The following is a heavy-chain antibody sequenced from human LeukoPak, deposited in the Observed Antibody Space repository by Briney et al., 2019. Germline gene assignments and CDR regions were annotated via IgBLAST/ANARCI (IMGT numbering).Heavy chain of an antibody. CDR1: GFTFSRYA. CDR3: VKDSSSGSYFDY. Sequence: GGSLRLSCSASGFTFSRYAMHWVRQAPGKGLEYVSAISSNGGSTYYADSVKGRFTISRDNSRNTLHLQMSSLRVEDTAVYYCVKDSSSGSYFDYWGQGTLVTVPS. J-gene: IGHJ4*02. D-gene: IGHD3-10*01. V-gene: IGHV3-64D*06. CDR2: ISSNGGST.